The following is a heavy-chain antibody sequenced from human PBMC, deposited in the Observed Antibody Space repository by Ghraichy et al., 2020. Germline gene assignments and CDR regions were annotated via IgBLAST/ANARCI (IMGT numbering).Heavy chain of an antibody. V-gene: IGHV3-21*05. CDR3: ARVGGYDPDRIFDY. CDR2: ISSSSSYT. CDR1: GFTFSSYA. J-gene: IGHJ4*02. D-gene: IGHD5-12*01. Sequence: GGSLRLSCAASGFTFSSYAMSWVRQAPGKGLEWVSYISSSSSYTNYADSVKGRFTISRDNAKNSLYLQMNSLRAEDTAVYYCARVGGYDPDRIFDYWGQGTLVTVSS.